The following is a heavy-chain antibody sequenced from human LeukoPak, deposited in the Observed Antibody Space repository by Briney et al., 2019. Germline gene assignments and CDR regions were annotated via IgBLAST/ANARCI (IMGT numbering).Heavy chain of an antibody. V-gene: IGHV4-59*01. Sequence: KPSETLSLTCTVSGGSISSYYWSWIRQPPGKGLEWIGYIYYTGSTNYNPSLKSRVTISVDTSKNQFSLKLSSVTAADTAVYYCARQDYYGSGSYDYWGQGTLVTVSS. J-gene: IGHJ4*02. CDR3: ARQDYYGSGSYDY. CDR1: GGSISSYY. D-gene: IGHD3-10*01. CDR2: IYYTGST.